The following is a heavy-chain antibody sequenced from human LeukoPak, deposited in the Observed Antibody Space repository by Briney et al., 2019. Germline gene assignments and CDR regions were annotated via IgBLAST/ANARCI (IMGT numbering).Heavy chain of an antibody. CDR2: ISYDGSNK. CDR3: ARGFRYYYDSSGYRPDAFDI. J-gene: IGHJ3*02. D-gene: IGHD3-22*01. Sequence: PGRSLRLSCAASGFTFSSYGMHWVRQAPGKGLEWVAVISYDGSNKYYADSVKGRFTISRDNSKNTLYLQMNSLRAEDTAVYYCARGFRYYYDSSGYRPDAFDIWGQGTMVTVSS. CDR1: GFTFSSYG. V-gene: IGHV3-33*05.